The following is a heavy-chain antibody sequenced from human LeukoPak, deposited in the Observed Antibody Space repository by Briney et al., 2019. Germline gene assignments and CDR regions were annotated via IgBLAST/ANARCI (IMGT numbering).Heavy chain of an antibody. CDR1: GGSTSVYY. V-gene: IGHV4-59*08. CDR3: ARHREIWPRYWFFDL. CDR2: ISHSGNIVSHTGNT. J-gene: IGHJ2*01. Sequence: SETLSLTCTVSGGSTSVYYWSWIRQPPGKGLEWIGYISHSGNIVSHTGNTNYNPSLESRVTISVDTSKKQLSLKVTSMTAADTGVYFCARHREIWPRYWFFDLWGRGTLVTVSS.